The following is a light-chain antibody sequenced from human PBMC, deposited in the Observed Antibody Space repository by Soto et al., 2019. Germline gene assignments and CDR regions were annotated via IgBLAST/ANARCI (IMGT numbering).Light chain of an antibody. V-gene: IGLV2-14*01. CDR2: DVS. J-gene: IGLJ2*01. Sequence: QSALTQPASVSGSPGQSITISCTGTSSDDGGYNYVSWYQQHPGKAPKLMIYDVSNRPSGVSNRFSGSKSGNTTSLTISGLQAEDEADYYCSSYTSSSTYVVFGGGTKLTVL. CDR1: SSDDGGYNY. CDR3: SSYTSSSTYVV.